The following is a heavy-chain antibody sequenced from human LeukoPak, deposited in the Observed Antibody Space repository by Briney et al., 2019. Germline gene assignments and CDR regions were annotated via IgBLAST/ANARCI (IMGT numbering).Heavy chain of an antibody. CDR1: GGSISSSSYY. V-gene: IGHV4-39*01. Sequence: PSETLSLTCTVSGGSISSSSYYWGWIRQPPGKGLEWIGSIYYSGSTYYNPSLKSRVTISVDTSKNQFSLKLSSVTAADTAVYYCARLNYDILTGYYPENYWGRGTLVTVSS. CDR2: IYYSGST. J-gene: IGHJ4*02. D-gene: IGHD3-9*01. CDR3: ARLNYDILTGYYPENY.